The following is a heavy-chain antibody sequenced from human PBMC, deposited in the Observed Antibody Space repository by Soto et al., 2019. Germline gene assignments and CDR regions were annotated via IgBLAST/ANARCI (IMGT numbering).Heavy chain of an antibody. D-gene: IGHD3-10*01. CDR3: ARDAFYYYGSGSDNRFDL. J-gene: IGHJ5*02. CDR2: ISAYNGNT. V-gene: IGHV1-18*01. CDR1: GYTFTSYG. Sequence: GASVKVSCKASGYTFTSYGISWVRQAPGQGLEWMGWISAYNGNTNYAQKLQGRVTMTTDTSTSTAYMELRSLRSDDTAVYYCARDAFYYYGSGSDNRFDLWGQRSLDTVSS.